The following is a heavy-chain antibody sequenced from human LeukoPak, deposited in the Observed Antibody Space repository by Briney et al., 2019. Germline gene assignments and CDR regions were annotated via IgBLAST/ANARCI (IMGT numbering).Heavy chain of an antibody. V-gene: IGHV4-34*01. J-gene: IGHJ6*03. Sequence: SETLSLTCAVYGGSFSGYYWSWIRQPPGKGLEWIGEINHSGSTNYNPSLKSRVTISVDTSKNQFSLKLSSVTAADTAIYYCARDFSSSSTVYYYYYMDVWGKGTTVTVS. CDR2: INHSGST. D-gene: IGHD6-6*01. CDR3: ARDFSSSSTVYYYYYMDV. CDR1: GGSFSGYY.